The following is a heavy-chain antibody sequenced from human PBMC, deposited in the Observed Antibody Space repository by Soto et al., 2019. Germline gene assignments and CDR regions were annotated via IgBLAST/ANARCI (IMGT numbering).Heavy chain of an antibody. Sequence: PGGSLRLSCAASGFTFSNAWMSWVRQAPGKGLEWVGRIKSKTDGGTTDYAAPVKGRFTISRDDSKNTPYLQMNSLKTEDTAVYYCTTTNYYDSSGYLLGYAFDIWGQGTMVTVS. CDR3: TTTNYYDSSGYLLGYAFDI. D-gene: IGHD3-22*01. V-gene: IGHV3-15*01. CDR1: GFTFSNAW. J-gene: IGHJ3*02. CDR2: IKSKTDGGTT.